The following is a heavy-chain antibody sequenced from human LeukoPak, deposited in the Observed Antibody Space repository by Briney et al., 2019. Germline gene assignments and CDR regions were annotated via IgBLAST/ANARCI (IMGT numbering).Heavy chain of an antibody. D-gene: IGHD3-10*01. J-gene: IGHJ4*02. CDR2: ISSSSSTI. CDR1: GFTFSSYS. Sequence: PGVSLRLSCAASGFTFSSYSMNWVRQAPGKGLEWVSYISSSSSTIYYADSVKGRFTISRDNAKNSLYLQMNSLRAEDTAVYYCAREGYYGSGSQGSFDYWGQGTLVTVSS. CDR3: AREGYYGSGSQGSFDY. V-gene: IGHV3-48*01.